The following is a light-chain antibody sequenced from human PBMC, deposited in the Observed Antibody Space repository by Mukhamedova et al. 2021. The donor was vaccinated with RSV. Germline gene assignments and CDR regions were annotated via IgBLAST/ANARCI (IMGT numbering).Light chain of an antibody. CDR2: DAS. Sequence: WYQRRVHGKAPYLLIYDASNLEAGVPSRFSGSGSGTDFTFTIHSLQPEYVATYYCQQFDDVPLTFGPGTKVDIK. J-gene: IGKJ3*01. V-gene: IGKV1-33*01. CDR3: QQFDDVPLT.